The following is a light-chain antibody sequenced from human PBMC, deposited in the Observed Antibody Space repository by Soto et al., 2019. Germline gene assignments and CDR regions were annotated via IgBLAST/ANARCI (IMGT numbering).Light chain of an antibody. V-gene: IGKV3-11*01. CDR2: DAS. J-gene: IGKJ5*01. CDR3: QVRTNWSIA. CDR1: QSVNYY. Sequence: EIVLTQSPATLSLSPGERATLSCRASQSVNYYLAWYQQKPGQAPRLLIYDASNRATGIPARFSGTGSGTDFTLTINNLEPEDFAVYYCQVRTNWSIAFGRGTRLEIK.